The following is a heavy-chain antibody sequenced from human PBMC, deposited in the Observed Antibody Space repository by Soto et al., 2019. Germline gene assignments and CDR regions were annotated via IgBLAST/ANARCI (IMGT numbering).Heavy chain of an antibody. CDR3: AKSILTGNEYHYGMDV. J-gene: IGHJ6*02. D-gene: IGHD3-9*01. Sequence: ASVKVSCKASGYSFTAYYIHWVRQAPGQGLEWMGIINPSVGNTRYTQNFQGRVTMTRDTSTNSVYLELSSLRSDDTAVYYCAKSILTGNEYHYGMDVWGQGTTVTVSS. CDR1: GYSFTAYY. CDR2: INPSVGNT. V-gene: IGHV1-46*01.